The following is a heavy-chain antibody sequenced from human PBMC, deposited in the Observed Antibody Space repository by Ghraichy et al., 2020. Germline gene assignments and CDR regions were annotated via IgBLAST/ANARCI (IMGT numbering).Heavy chain of an antibody. CDR1: GYSIRRGYY. J-gene: IGHJ6*02. CDR3: ARVPAGYCSGGSCYGDYYSNGMDV. CDR2: VHHSGSV. D-gene: IGHD2-15*01. V-gene: IGHV4-38-2*01. Sequence: SETLSLTCAVSGYSIRRGYYWGWIRQPPGKGLEWIGSVHHSGSVYYNPSLKSRVTILVDTSRNQLSLKVSSVSAADTAVYYCARVPAGYCSGGSCYGDYYSNGMDVWGQGTTVTVAS.